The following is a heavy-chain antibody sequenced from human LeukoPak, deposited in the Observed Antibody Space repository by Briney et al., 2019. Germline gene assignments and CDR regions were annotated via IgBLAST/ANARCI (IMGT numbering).Heavy chain of an antibody. D-gene: IGHD3-22*01. CDR3: AKGYDSSGYYQNDAFDI. CDR1: GFTFSSYS. Sequence: GGSLRLSCAASGFTFSSYSMNWVRQAPGKGLEWVSGISWNSGSIGYADSVKGRFTISRDNAKNSLYLQMNSLRAEDMALYYCAKGYDSSGYYQNDAFDIWGQGTMVTVSS. J-gene: IGHJ3*02. V-gene: IGHV3-9*03. CDR2: ISWNSGSI.